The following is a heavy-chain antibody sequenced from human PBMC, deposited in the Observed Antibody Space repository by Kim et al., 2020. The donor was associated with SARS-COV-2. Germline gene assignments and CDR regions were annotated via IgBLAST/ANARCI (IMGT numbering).Heavy chain of an antibody. J-gene: IGHJ4*02. Sequence: GESLKISCKGSGYSFTSYWISWVRQMPGKGLEWMGRIDPSDSYTNYSPSFQGHVTISTDKSISTAYLQWSSLKASDTAMYYCARQPVNYYDSSGYHYFDYWGQGTLVTVSS. V-gene: IGHV5-10-1*01. CDR2: IDPSDSYT. CDR1: GYSFTSYW. D-gene: IGHD3-22*01. CDR3: ARQPVNYYDSSGYHYFDY.